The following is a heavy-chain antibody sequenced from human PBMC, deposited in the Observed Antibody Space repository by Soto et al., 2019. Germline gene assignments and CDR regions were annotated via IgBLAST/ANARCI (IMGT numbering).Heavy chain of an antibody. V-gene: IGHV3-30*18. Sequence: GGSLRLSCAASGFTFSSYAMAWVRQAPGKGLEWVAVISYDGSNKYYADSVKGRFTISRDNSKNTLYLQMNSLRAEDTAVYYCAKDRRVTGNYYYYGMDVWGQGTTVTVSS. J-gene: IGHJ6*02. D-gene: IGHD2-8*01. CDR2: ISYDGSNK. CDR1: GFTFSSYA. CDR3: AKDRRVTGNYYYYGMDV.